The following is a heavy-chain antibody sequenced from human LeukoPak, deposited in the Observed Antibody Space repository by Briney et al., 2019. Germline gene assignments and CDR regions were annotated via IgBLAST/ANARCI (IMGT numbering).Heavy chain of an antibody. CDR2: INHSGST. D-gene: IGHD4-17*01. J-gene: IGHJ4*02. Sequence: SETLSLTCAVYGGSFSGYYWSWIRQPPGKGLEWIGEINHSGSTNYNPSLKSRVTISVDTSKNQFSLKLGSVTAADTAVYYCARGRATTVRPFDYWGQGTLVTVSS. V-gene: IGHV4-34*01. CDR1: GGSFSGYY. CDR3: ARGRATTVRPFDY.